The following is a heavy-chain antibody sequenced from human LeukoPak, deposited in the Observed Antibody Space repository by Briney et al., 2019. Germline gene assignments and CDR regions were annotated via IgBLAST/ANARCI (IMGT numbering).Heavy chain of an antibody. D-gene: IGHD2-2*01. V-gene: IGHV4-38-2*02. CDR1: GDSISSGYY. J-gene: IGHJ5*02. CDR2: IYHTGST. Sequence: SETLSLTCTVSGDSISSGYYWGWIRQSPGKGLEWIGSIYHTGSTNYNPSLHRRVPMSVDTSKSQFSLRLRSVTAADTAVYYCAKGIKCSSLSCDAFGPWGQGTPVTVSS. CDR3: AKGIKCSSLSCDAFGP.